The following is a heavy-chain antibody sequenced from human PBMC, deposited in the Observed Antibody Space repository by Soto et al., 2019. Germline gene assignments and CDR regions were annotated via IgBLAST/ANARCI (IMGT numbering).Heavy chain of an antibody. Sequence: ASVKVSCKASGYSFRSYGINWVRQAPGQGLEWIGWVSGYNYNTKYAQKLQGRIAVTTDTSTNTAYMELRSLRSDDTAVYYCGRSSSMLGAGWSDSWGPGTLVTVSS. V-gene: IGHV1-18*01. CDR2: VSGYNYNT. J-gene: IGHJ5*01. D-gene: IGHD2-8*01. CDR1: GYSFRSYG. CDR3: GRSSSMLGAGWSDS.